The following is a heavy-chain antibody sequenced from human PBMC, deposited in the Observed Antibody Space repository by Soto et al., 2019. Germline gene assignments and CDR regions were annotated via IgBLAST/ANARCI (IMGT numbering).Heavy chain of an antibody. D-gene: IGHD2-2*01. CDR1: GYTFTSYA. J-gene: IGHJ6*03. Sequence: ASVKVSCKASGYTFTSYAMHWVRQAPGQRLEWMGWINAGNGNTKYSQKFQGRVTITRDTSASTAYMELSSLRSEDTAVYYCARYFEGYCSSTSCLRDYYYYYMDVWGKGTTVTVSS. CDR2: INAGNGNT. V-gene: IGHV1-3*01. CDR3: ARYFEGYCSSTSCLRDYYYYYMDV.